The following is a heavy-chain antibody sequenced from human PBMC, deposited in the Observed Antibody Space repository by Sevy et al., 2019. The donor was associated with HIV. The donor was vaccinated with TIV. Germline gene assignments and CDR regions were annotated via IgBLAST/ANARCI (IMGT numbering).Heavy chain of an antibody. CDR3: ARDRGLSMNNWFDP. J-gene: IGHJ5*02. Sequence: GGSLRLSCAASGFIFSSYSMNWVCQAPGKGLEWVSSISSSSNYIYYADSVKGRFTISRDNAKNSLYLQMNSLRAEDTAVYYCARDRGLSMNNWFDPWGQGTLVTVSS. CDR1: GFIFSSYS. V-gene: IGHV3-21*01. CDR2: ISSSSNYI. D-gene: IGHD6-6*01.